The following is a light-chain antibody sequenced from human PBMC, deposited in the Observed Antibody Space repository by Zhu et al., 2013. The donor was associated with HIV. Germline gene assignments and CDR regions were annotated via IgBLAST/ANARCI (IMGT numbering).Light chain of an antibody. V-gene: IGLV3-25*03. J-gene: IGLJ2*01. Sequence: SYELTQPPSVSVSPGQTARITCSGDALPKQYAYWYQQKPGQAPVLVIYKDSERPSGIPERFSGSSSGTTVTLTISGVQAEDEADYYCCSYAGGLGLFGVGTKLTVL. CDR2: KDS. CDR1: ALPKQY. CDR3: CSYAGGLGL.